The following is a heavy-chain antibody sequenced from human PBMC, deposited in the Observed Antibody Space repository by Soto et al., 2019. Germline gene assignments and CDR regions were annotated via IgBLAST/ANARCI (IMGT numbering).Heavy chain of an antibody. Sequence: GGSLRLSCAASGFTFSGSAMHWVRQASGKGLEWVGRIRSKANTYATAYAASVKGRFTISRDDSKNTAYLQMNSLKTEDTAVYFCTRISYHNNSDYTAYDYWGQGT. V-gene: IGHV3-73*01. CDR2: IRSKANTYAT. J-gene: IGHJ4*02. CDR1: GFTFSGSA. D-gene: IGHD3-22*01. CDR3: TRISYHNNSDYTAYDY.